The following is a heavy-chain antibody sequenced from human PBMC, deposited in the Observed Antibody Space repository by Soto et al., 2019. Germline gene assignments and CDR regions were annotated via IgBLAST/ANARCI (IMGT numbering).Heavy chain of an antibody. J-gene: IGHJ6*02. V-gene: IGHV3-72*01. CDR2: SRNKANSYTT. CDR1: GFTFSDHY. D-gene: IGHD3-3*01. Sequence: EVQLVESGGDLVQPGGSLRLSCAVSGFTFSDHYMDWVRQAPGKGLEWVGRSRNKANSYTTHYAVSVMGRFTISRDESQNSLFLQMDSLKTEDTAVYFCARGQILASPYNFYGMDVWGQGTTVTVSS. CDR3: ARGQILASPYNFYGMDV.